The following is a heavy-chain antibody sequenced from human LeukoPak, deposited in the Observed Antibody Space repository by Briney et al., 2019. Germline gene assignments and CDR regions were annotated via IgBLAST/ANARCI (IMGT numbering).Heavy chain of an antibody. V-gene: IGHV4-59*01. CDR3: ARFAVVGDWFDP. CDR1: GGSISSYY. J-gene: IGHJ5*02. CDR2: IYYSGST. Sequence: KPSETLSLTCTVSGGSISSYYWSWIRQPPGKGLEWIGYIYYSGSTNYNPSLKSRVTISVDTSKNQFSLKLSSVTAADTAVYYCARFAVVGDWFDPWGQGTLVTVSS. D-gene: IGHD2-15*01.